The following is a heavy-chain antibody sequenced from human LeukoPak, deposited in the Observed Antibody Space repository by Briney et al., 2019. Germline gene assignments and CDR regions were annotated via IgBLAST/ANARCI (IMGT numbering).Heavy chain of an antibody. J-gene: IGHJ4*02. V-gene: IGHV4-31*03. CDR2: IYYSGGT. D-gene: IGHD2-15*01. CDR1: GGSISSGGYY. Sequence: PSETLSLTCTVSGGSISSGGYYWSWIRQHPGKGLEWIGYIYYSGGTYYNPSLKSRVTISVDTSKNQFSLKLSSVTAADTAVYYCARDRGYCSGGSCYQPDYWGQGTLVTVSS. CDR3: ARDRGYCSGGSCYQPDY.